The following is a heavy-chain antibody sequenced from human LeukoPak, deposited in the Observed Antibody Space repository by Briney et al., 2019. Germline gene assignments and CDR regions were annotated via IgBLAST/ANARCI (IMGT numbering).Heavy chain of an antibody. CDR3: ARVGVGSGSYYNSFDP. Sequence: ASVKVSCKASGYTFTSYDINWVRQATGQGLEWMGWMNPNSGNTGYAQKFQGRVTITRNTSISTAYMELSSLRSEDTAVYYCARVGVGSGSYYNSFDPWGQGTLVTVSS. V-gene: IGHV1-8*03. CDR1: GYTFTSYD. J-gene: IGHJ5*02. D-gene: IGHD3-10*01. CDR2: MNPNSGNT.